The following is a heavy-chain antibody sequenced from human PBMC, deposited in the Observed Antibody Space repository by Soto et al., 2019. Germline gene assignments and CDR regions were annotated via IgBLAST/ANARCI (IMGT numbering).Heavy chain of an antibody. Sequence: EVQLLESGGGLVQPGGSLRLSCAASEFTFSNYAMNWVRQAPGKGLEWVSGISGSGGSTYYADSVKGRFTISRDNSKNTLYLKMNSLRVEDTAVYYCAKAVLAGYYDVHDAFDIWGQGTMVTVSS. CDR1: EFTFSNYA. V-gene: IGHV3-23*01. CDR2: ISGSGGST. J-gene: IGHJ3*02. D-gene: IGHD3-9*01. CDR3: AKAVLAGYYDVHDAFDI.